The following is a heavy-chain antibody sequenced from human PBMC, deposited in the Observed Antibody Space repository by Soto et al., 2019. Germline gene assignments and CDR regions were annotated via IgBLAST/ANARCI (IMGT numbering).Heavy chain of an antibody. V-gene: IGHV1-8*01. CDR3: ARGSSAHDAFDI. CDR2: MNPNSGNT. CDR1: GYTFTSYD. D-gene: IGHD6-19*01. Sequence: VKVSCKASGYTFTSYDINWVRQATGQGLEWMGWMNPNSGNTGYAQKFQGRVTMTRNTSISTAYMELSSLRSEDTAVYYCARGSSAHDAFDIWGQGTMVTVPS. J-gene: IGHJ3*02.